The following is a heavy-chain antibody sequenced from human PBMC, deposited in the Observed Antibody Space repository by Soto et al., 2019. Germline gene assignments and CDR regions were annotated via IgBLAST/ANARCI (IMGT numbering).Heavy chain of an antibody. CDR1: GFTFSSYS. Sequence: GGSLRLSCAASGFTFSSYSMNWVRQAPGKGLEWVSYISSSSSSVSYTDSVKGRFTISRDNAKNSLYLQMNSLRAEDTAVYYCAKDFWRGPSYWGQGTLVTVSS. CDR2: ISSSSSSV. J-gene: IGHJ4*02. D-gene: IGHD5-12*01. V-gene: IGHV3-48*01. CDR3: AKDFWRGPSY.